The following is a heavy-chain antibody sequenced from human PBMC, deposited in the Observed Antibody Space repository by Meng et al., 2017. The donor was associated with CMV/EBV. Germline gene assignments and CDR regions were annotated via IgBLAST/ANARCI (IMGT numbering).Heavy chain of an antibody. CDR2: IYPGDSDT. CDR1: GYSFTSYW. V-gene: IGHV5-51*01. J-gene: IGHJ3*02. Sequence: GESLKISCKGSGYSFTSYWIGWVRQMPGKGLEWMGIIYPGDSDTRYSPSFQGQVTISADKSISTAYLQWSSLKASDTAMYYCARRTHSSSWYYAFDIWGQGKMVTVSS. D-gene: IGHD6-13*01. CDR3: ARRTHSSSWYYAFDI.